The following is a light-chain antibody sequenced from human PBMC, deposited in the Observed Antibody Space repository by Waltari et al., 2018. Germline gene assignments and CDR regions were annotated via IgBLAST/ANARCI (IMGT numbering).Light chain of an antibody. Sequence: QTVVTQEPSFSVSPGGTVTLTCGLSSGSVSAGYYPSWYQQTPGQAPRTLIYNTKTRSSGVPDRFSGSILGNKAALTITGAQADDESDYYCVLYLGRGIWVFGGGTNVTVL. CDR3: VLYLGRGIWV. J-gene: IGLJ3*02. V-gene: IGLV8-61*01. CDR2: NTK. CDR1: SGSVSAGYY.